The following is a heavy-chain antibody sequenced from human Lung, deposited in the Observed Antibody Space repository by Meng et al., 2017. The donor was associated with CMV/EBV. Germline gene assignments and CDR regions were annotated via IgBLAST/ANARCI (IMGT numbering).Heavy chain of an antibody. CDR3: ARVGSDFWSGYWP. V-gene: IGHV4-30-4*08. D-gene: IGHD3-3*01. J-gene: IGHJ5*02. CDR2: IYYSGST. CDR1: GGSISSGDYY. Sequence: SETLSLTCTVSGGSISSGDYYWSWIRQSPGKGLEWIGYIYYSGSTYYNPSLKSRVTISLDTSKNQFSLKLSSVTAADTAVYYCARVGSDFWSGYWPWGQGKLVNVSS.